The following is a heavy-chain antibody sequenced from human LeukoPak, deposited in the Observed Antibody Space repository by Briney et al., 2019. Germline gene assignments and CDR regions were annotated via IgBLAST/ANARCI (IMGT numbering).Heavy chain of an antibody. CDR2: IYYSGST. Sequence: SETLSLTCTVSGGSISSSSYYWGWIRQPPGKGLEWIGSIYYSGSTNYNPSLYSRVTMSADTSKNHFSLKLTSVTAADTAIYYCARGYCSGGGCPFDFWGRGTLVTVSS. D-gene: IGHD2-15*01. CDR1: GGSISSSSYY. CDR3: ARGYCSGGGCPFDF. J-gene: IGHJ4*02. V-gene: IGHV4-39*07.